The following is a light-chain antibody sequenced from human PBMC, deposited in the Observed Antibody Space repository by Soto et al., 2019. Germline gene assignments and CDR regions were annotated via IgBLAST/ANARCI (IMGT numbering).Light chain of an antibody. CDR3: SSYTSSSTYV. Sequence: QSALTQPPPVSGAPGQSVTISCTGTSSGVGSYNRVSWYQQPPGTAPKVMIYDVSNRPSGVPDRFSGSKSGNTASLTISGLQAEDESDYYCSSYTSSSTYVFGTGTKVTVL. CDR1: SSGVGSYNR. V-gene: IGLV2-18*02. J-gene: IGLJ1*01. CDR2: DVS.